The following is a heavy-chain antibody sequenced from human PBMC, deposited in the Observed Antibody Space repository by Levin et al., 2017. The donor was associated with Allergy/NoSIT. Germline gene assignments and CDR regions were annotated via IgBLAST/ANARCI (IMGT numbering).Heavy chain of an antibody. J-gene: IGHJ4*02. CDR3: ARVRRVAGTKVVDY. CDR2: INHSGST. CDR1: GGSFSGYY. D-gene: IGHD6-19*01. V-gene: IGHV4-34*01. Sequence: PSETLSLTCAVYGGSFSGYYWSWIRQPPGKGLEWIGEINHSGSTNYNPSLKSRVTISVDTSKNQFSLKLSSVTAADTAVYYCARVRRVAGTKVVDYWGQGTLVTVSS.